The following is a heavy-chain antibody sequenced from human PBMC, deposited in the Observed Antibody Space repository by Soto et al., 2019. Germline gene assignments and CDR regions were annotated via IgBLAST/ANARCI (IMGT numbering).Heavy chain of an antibody. CDR1: GYTLTELS. V-gene: IGHV1-24*01. D-gene: IGHD3-10*01. Sequence: ASVKVSCKVSGYTLTELSMHWVRQAPGKGLEGMGGFDPEDGETIYAQKCQGRVTMTDDTSTSTAYMELRSLRCDGTDVYYCAKDIRGVNDTHNYFDYWGQGTLVTVSS. CDR2: FDPEDGET. CDR3: AKDIRGVNDTHNYFDY. J-gene: IGHJ4*02.